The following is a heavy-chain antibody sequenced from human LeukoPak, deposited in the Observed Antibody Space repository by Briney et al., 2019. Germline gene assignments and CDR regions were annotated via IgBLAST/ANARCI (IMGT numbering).Heavy chain of an antibody. Sequence: SETLSLTCTVSGGSISSYYWSWIRQPPGKGLEWLGYIYYSGSTNYNPSLKSRVTISVDTSKNQFSLKLSSVTAADTAVYYCARRSIWFGDYRFDYWGQGTLVTVSS. CDR2: IYYSGST. CDR1: GGSISSYY. V-gene: IGHV4-59*12. D-gene: IGHD3-10*01. J-gene: IGHJ4*02. CDR3: ARRSIWFGDYRFDY.